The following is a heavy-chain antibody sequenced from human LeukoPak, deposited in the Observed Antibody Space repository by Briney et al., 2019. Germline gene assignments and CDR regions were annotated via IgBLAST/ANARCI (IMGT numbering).Heavy chain of an antibody. CDR1: GYTFSGYQ. Sequence: ASVRVSCKASGYTFSGYQVHWLRQAPGQGLEWMGRMYPSSGVTNYAQKFQGRVTMTRDTSINTAYLDLGALKSDDTAVYYCASRAASVTLGYWGQGTLVTVSS. CDR2: MYPSSGVT. V-gene: IGHV1-2*06. CDR3: ASRAASVTLGY. D-gene: IGHD2-15*01. J-gene: IGHJ4*02.